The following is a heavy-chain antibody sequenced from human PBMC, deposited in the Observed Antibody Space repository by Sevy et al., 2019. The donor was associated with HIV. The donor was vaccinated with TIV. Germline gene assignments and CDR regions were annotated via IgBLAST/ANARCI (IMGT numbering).Heavy chain of an antibody. Sequence: ASVKVSCKVSGYTLTKLPMHWVRQAPGKGLEWMGGFDPEDGETIYARGFKGRVTMTGETSTDTAYMELSSLRSEDTAVYYCATLDFWSENPFYGTDVWGQGTTVTVSS. CDR1: GYTLTKLP. CDR2: FDPEDGET. V-gene: IGHV1-24*01. CDR3: ATLDFWSENPFYGTDV. D-gene: IGHD3-3*01. J-gene: IGHJ6*02.